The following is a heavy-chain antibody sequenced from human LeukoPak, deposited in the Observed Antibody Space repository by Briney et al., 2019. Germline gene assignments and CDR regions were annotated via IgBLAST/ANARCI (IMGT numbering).Heavy chain of an antibody. J-gene: IGHJ6*03. CDR1: GGSFNGYY. CDR3: ARLVVTAPQNHYYMDV. V-gene: IGHV4-34*01. Sequence: PSETLSLTCNVSGGSFNGYYWTWIRQPPGKGVEWIAEINHIGTTNHNPSLKSRVSVSTDTSKNQFFLKLTSVTAADTALYYCARLVVTAPQNHYYMDVWGEGTTVTVSS. CDR2: INHIGTT. D-gene: IGHD2-21*02.